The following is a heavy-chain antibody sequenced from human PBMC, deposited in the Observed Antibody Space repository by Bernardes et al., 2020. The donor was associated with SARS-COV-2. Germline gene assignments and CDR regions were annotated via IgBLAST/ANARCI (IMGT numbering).Heavy chain of an antibody. CDR2: INYSGNT. V-gene: IGHV4-34*10. CDR3: ARMRDYFTFDS. J-gene: IGHJ4*02. CDR1: GGSFNNYY. D-gene: IGHD4-17*01. Sequence: SETLSLTCAVYGGSFNNYYWTWIRQPPGKGLEWLGEINYSGNTNYNPSLKSRLTISADTSKNQFSLNLSSVTAADTAVYYCARMRDYFTFDSWGQGTLVTVSS.